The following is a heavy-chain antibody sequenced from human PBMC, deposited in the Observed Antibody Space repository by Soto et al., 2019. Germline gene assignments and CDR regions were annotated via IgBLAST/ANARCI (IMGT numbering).Heavy chain of an antibody. D-gene: IGHD1-26*01. CDR3: AREGVGPTSGSFEY. J-gene: IGHJ4*02. Sequence: QVHLVQSGAEVKKPGSSMKVSCKVSGGTFSSYVLSWVRQAPGQGLEWMGRIIPMFGTTGYAENFQGRLTIIADESTSTAYMELSSLRSEDTALYFCAREGVGPTSGSFEYWGQGTLVSVST. CDR2: IIPMFGTT. CDR1: GGTFSSYV. V-gene: IGHV1-69*15.